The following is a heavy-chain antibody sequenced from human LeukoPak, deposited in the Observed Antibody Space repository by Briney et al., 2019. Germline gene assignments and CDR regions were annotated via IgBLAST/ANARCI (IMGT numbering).Heavy chain of an antibody. CDR1: GGTFSSYA. Sequence: SVKVSCKASGGTFSSYAISWVRQAPGQGLEWMGGIIPIFGTTNYAQKFQDRVTITADKSTSTAYMELSSLRSEDTAVYYCARESAVAGTWVYYFDYWGQGTLVTVSS. D-gene: IGHD6-19*01. CDR3: ARESAVAGTWVYYFDY. V-gene: IGHV1-69*06. J-gene: IGHJ4*02. CDR2: IIPIFGTT.